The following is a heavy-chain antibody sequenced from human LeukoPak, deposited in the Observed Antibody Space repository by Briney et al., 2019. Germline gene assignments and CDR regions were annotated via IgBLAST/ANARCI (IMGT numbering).Heavy chain of an antibody. V-gene: IGHV4-4*07. Sequence: SETLSVTCTVSGDSISSYYWSWIRQPAGKGLEWIGRIYASGSTNYNPSLKSRVTMSVDTSKNQFSLKLSSVTAADTAVYYCARTPPVRGVYFDYWGQGTLVTVSS. D-gene: IGHD2-15*01. CDR1: GDSISSYY. CDR2: IYASGST. J-gene: IGHJ4*02. CDR3: ARTPPVRGVYFDY.